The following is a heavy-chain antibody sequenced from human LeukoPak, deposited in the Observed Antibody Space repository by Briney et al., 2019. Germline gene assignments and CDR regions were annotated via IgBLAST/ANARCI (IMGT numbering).Heavy chain of an antibody. CDR3: AKDISSDYDDGGWFDP. D-gene: IGHD5-12*01. CDR1: KFTFNDYA. CDR2: ISWNSDNI. Sequence: GGSLRLSRAASKFTFNDYAMHWVRQAPGKGLEWVSGISWNSDNIGYADSVRGRFTISRDNAENSLYLQMNSLKTEDTAVYYCAKDISSDYDDGGWFDPWGQGTLVAVSS. J-gene: IGHJ5*02. V-gene: IGHV3-9*01.